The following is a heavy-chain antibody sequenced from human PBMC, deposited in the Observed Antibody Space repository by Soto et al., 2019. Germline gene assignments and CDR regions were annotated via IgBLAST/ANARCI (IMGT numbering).Heavy chain of an antibody. Sequence: SETLSLTCTVSGGSISSGGYYWSWIRQHPGKGLEWIGYIYYSGSTYYNPSLKSRVTISVDTSKNQSSLKLSSVTAADTAVYYCARYLPTYGLGSYSFGYWGQGTLVTVSS. J-gene: IGHJ4*02. D-gene: IGHD3-10*01. CDR1: GGSISSGGYY. CDR3: ARYLPTYGLGSYSFGY. V-gene: IGHV4-31*03. CDR2: IYYSGST.